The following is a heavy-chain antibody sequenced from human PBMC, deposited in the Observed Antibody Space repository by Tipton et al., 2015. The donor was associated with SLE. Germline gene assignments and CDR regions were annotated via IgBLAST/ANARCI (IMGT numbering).Heavy chain of an antibody. V-gene: IGHV4-39*07. J-gene: IGHJ3*02. CDR1: GDSISSSSYY. Sequence: TLSLTCIVSGDSISSSSYYWGWIRQPPGKGLEWIGRIYYSGSTKYNPSLKSRVTISVDTSKNQLSLKLSSVTAADTAVYYCARELDTFDIWGQGTMVTVSS. CDR3: ARELDTFDI. CDR2: IYYSGST.